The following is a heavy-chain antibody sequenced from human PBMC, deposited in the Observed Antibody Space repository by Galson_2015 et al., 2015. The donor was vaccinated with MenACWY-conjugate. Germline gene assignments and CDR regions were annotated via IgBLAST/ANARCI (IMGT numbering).Heavy chain of an antibody. Sequence: SLRLSCAASGFTFNNYWMSWVRQVPGEGPEWVANIKQDGSEKYYVDSVRGRFTITGDNAKSSLFLQMNSLRAEDTAVYYCARDLGFYCSHNDCYSPYWGQGTLVTVSS. V-gene: IGHV3-7*03. D-gene: IGHD2-15*01. CDR1: GFTFNNYW. CDR2: IKQDGSEK. J-gene: IGHJ4*02. CDR3: ARDLGFYCSHNDCYSPY.